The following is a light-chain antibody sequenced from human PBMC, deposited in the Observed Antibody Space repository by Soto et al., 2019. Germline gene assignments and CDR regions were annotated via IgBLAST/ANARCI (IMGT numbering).Light chain of an antibody. CDR2: EVS. Sequence: QCALTQSASVSGSPGQSITISCTGTSSDVGGYNYVSWYQQHPGKAPKLMIYEVSNRPSGVSNRFSGSKSGNTASLTISGLQAEDEADYYCSSYTSSSTQVFGTGTKVTVL. CDR1: SSDVGGYNY. CDR3: SSYTSSSTQV. V-gene: IGLV2-14*01. J-gene: IGLJ1*01.